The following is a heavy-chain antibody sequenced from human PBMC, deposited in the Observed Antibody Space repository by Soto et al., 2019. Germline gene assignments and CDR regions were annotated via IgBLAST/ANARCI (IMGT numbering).Heavy chain of an antibody. D-gene: IGHD3-22*01. Sequence: SAALSLTCTVSGGSIRNYYWSWIRQPAGKGLEWIGRVYSTGTTNYNPSLRSRVAMSVDTSKNQFSLRLDSVTAAATATYFCARDEYYDSNNWFEHWGLGTLVTVSS. CDR3: ARDEYYDSNNWFEH. J-gene: IGHJ5*02. CDR2: VYSTGTT. CDR1: GGSIRNYY. V-gene: IGHV4-4*07.